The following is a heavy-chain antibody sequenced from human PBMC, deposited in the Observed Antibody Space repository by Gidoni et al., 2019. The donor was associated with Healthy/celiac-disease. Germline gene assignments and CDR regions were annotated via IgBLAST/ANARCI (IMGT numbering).Heavy chain of an antibody. V-gene: IGHV1-69*04. J-gene: IGHJ4*02. Sequence: QVQLVQSGAEVQTPGSWVNVSCKASGGTFRSYAIRWVRQAPGQGLEWLGRIITSLGIANYAQKFQGRVTITADKSTSTAYMELSSLRAEDTAVYYCARDYYDSSGTDKWGYWGQGTLVTVSS. D-gene: IGHD3-22*01. CDR2: IITSLGIA. CDR1: GGTFRSYA. CDR3: ARDYYDSSGTDKWGY.